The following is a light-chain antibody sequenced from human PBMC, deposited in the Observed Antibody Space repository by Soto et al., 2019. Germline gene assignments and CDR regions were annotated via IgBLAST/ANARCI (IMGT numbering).Light chain of an antibody. CDR3: QQYDSSPIT. V-gene: IGKV3-20*01. Sequence: EIVLTQSPVTLSLSPGERATLSCRASQSVSSSYLAWYQQKPGQAPRLLIYGASSRATGIPDRFSGSGSGXDXXXXIXRLEPEDFAVYYCQQYDSSPITFGQGTRLEIK. CDR1: QSVSSSY. CDR2: GAS. J-gene: IGKJ5*01.